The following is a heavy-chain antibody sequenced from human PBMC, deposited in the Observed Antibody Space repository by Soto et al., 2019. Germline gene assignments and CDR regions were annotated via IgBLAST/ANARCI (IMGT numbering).Heavy chain of an antibody. J-gene: IGHJ5*02. CDR1: RDTFTSYY. Sequence: ASVKVSCKAPRDTFTSYYINWVRQAPGQGLEWMGVINPHGGSTAYAQKFKGRVTLTRDTSASTVYMEVSSLTSEDTAMYYCARSSGGNFGIIIEGTNWFAPWGQGTPVTVSS. CDR2: INPHGGST. V-gene: IGHV1-46*01. CDR3: ARSSGGNFGIIIEGTNWFAP. D-gene: IGHD1-26*01.